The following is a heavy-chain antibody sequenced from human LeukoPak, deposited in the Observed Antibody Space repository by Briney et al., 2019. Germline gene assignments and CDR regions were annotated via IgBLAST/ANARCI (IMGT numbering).Heavy chain of an antibody. CDR3: AKDRSPRRYYGSGSLSTFDP. J-gene: IGHJ5*02. D-gene: IGHD3-10*01. CDR2: ISGSGGST. V-gene: IGHV3-23*01. CDR1: GFTFSSYG. Sequence: GGTLRLSCAASGFTFSSYGMSWVRQAPGEGLEWVSAISGSGGSTYCADSVKGRFTISRDNSKNTLYLQMNSLRAEDTAVYYCAKDRSPRRYYGSGSLSTFDPWGQGTLVTVSS.